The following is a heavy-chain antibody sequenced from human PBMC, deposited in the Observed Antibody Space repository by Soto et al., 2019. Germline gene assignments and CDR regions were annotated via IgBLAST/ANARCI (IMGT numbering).Heavy chain of an antibody. V-gene: IGHV1-69*01. CDR1: GGTFTNYA. Sequence: QVQLVQSGAEVKKPGSSVKVSCKASGGTFTNYAFSWVRQAPGQGLEWMGGIIPFFGTANYAQKFQGRLTAAADASTSIAYMELRSLTSEDTAVYYCAAGAAAGSPSYYYGMGVWGQGTTVTVSS. CDR2: IIPFFGTA. D-gene: IGHD6-13*01. J-gene: IGHJ6*02. CDR3: AAGAAAGSPSYYYGMGV.